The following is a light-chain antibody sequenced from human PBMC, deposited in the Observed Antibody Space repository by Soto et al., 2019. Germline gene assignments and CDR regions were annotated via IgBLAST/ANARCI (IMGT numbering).Light chain of an antibody. V-gene: IGKV3-20*01. Sequence: VVLTQSPVTLSFSPGERATLSCRASQSVSSNLAWYQQKPGQAPRLLIYGASTRATGIPDRFSGSGSGTDFTLTISRLEPEDFAVYYCQQYGSSPITFAQGTRLAIK. CDR1: QSVSSN. J-gene: IGKJ5*01. CDR2: GAS. CDR3: QQYGSSPIT.